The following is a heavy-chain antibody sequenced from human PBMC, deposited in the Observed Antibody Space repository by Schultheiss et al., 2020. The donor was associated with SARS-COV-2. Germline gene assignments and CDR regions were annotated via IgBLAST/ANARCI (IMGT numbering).Heavy chain of an antibody. D-gene: IGHD6-6*01. V-gene: IGHV4-39*07. J-gene: IGHJ4*02. CDR2: IYHSGST. Sequence: SETLSLTCTVSGGSISSYYWGWIRQPPGKGLEWIGSIYHSGSTYYNPSLKSRVTISVDTSKNQFSLKLSSVTAADTAVYYCASGPSIAARRFDYWGQGTLVTVSS. CDR1: GGSISSYY. CDR3: ASGPSIAARRFDY.